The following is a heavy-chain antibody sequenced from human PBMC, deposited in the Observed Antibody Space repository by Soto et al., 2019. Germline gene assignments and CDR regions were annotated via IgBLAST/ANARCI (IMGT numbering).Heavy chain of an antibody. D-gene: IGHD1-20*01. V-gene: IGHV1-69*12. J-gene: IGHJ6*02. CDR2: IIPIFGTA. CDR3: ARSITGTVSYYYGMDV. CDR1: GGTFSSYA. Sequence: QVQLVQSGAEVKKPGSSVKVSCKASGGTFSSYAISWVRQAPGQGLEWMGGIIPIFGTANYAQKFQGRVTITADESTSTAYMELSRLSSEDTAVYYCARSITGTVSYYYGMDVWGQGTTVTVSS.